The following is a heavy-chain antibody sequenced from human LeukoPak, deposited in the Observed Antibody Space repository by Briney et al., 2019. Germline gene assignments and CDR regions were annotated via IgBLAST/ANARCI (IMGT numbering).Heavy chain of an antibody. CDR1: GFTFSSYG. V-gene: IGHV3-30*02. Sequence: PGGSLRLSCAASGFTFSSYGMHWVRQAPGKGLEWVAFIRYDGSNKYYADSVKGRFTISRDNSKNTLYLQMNSLRAEDTAVYYCARDRSTTAVYYYYYYMDVWGKGTTVTVSS. J-gene: IGHJ6*03. CDR3: ARDRSTTAVYYYYYYMDV. CDR2: IRYDGSNK. D-gene: IGHD1-26*01.